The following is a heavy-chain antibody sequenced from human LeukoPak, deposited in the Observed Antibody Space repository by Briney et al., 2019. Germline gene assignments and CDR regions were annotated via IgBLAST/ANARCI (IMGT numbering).Heavy chain of an antibody. Sequence: SETLSLTCAVSGGSLSGSYCTWVRQSPGEGLEWVGEINHSGRTNYNPSLQSGFTISLDATSTQFTLILRSVPAPDTAVFYFAGDPCSSINCPLRFWGQGTRVTVSS. D-gene: IGHD2-2*01. V-gene: IGHV4-34*01. J-gene: IGHJ4*02. CDR1: GGSLSGSY. CDR3: AGDPCSSINCPLRF. CDR2: INHSGRT.